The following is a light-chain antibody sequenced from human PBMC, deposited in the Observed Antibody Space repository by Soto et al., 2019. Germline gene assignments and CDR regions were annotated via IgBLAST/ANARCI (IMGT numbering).Light chain of an antibody. CDR1: QSISNY. Sequence: DIQMTQSPSSLSASVGDRVTITCRASQSISNYLNWYQQKPGKAPKLLIHAASSLLTGVPSRFSGSESGTDCALSISSLQPEDFATYYWQQSACASPYTFGQGTKLEIK. V-gene: IGKV1-39*01. CDR2: AAS. CDR3: QQSACASPYT. J-gene: IGKJ2*01.